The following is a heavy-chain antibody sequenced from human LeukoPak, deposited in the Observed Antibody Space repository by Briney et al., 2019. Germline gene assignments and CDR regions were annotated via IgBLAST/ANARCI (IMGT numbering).Heavy chain of an antibody. CDR2: FYASGTT. Sequence: SETLSLICTVSGGSIVSHYWNWIRQPAGRGLEWIGRFYASGTTNTSPSLKSRVTMSVDTSNNQFSLKLSSVTAADTAVYYCARLRGSPDIDAFDIWGQGTMVTVSS. J-gene: IGHJ3*02. V-gene: IGHV4-4*07. CDR1: GGSIVSHY. D-gene: IGHD3-16*01. CDR3: ARLRGSPDIDAFDI.